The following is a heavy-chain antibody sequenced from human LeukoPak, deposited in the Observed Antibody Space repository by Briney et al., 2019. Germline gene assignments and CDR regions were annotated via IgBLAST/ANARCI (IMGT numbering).Heavy chain of an antibody. V-gene: IGHV1-69*05. CDR1: GGTFSSYA. J-gene: IGHJ4*02. D-gene: IGHD6-6*01. CDR2: IIPIFGTA. CDR3: AGALRAARPFYFEY. Sequence: ASVKVSCKPSGGTFSSYAISWVRQTPGQGLEWMGGIIPIFGTANYAQKFQGRVTITTDESTSTAYMELSSQRSEDTAVYYCAGALRAARPFYFEYWGQGTLVTVSS.